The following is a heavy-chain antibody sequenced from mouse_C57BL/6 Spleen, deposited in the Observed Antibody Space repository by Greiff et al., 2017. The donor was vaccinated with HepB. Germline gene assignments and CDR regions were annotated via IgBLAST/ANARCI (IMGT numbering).Heavy chain of an antibody. Sequence: EVKLVESGGGLVQPGGSLSLSCAASGFTFTDYYMSWVRQPPGKALEWLGFIRNKANGYTTEYSASVKGRFTISRDNSQSILYLQMSALRAEDGATYCGAGYTYSNCIDYWGQGTTLTVSS. D-gene: IGHD2-5*01. J-gene: IGHJ2*01. V-gene: IGHV7-3*01. CDR2: IRNKANGYTT. CDR3: AGYTYSNCIDY. CDR1: GFTFTDYY.